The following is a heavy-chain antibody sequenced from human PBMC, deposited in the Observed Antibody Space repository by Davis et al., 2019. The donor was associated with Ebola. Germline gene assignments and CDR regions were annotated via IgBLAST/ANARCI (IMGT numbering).Heavy chain of an antibody. D-gene: IGHD2-2*02. CDR3: AKIGPRYCSSTSCYKGEYFQH. CDR1: GFTFSSYA. V-gene: IGHV3-23*01. J-gene: IGHJ1*01. CDR2: ISGSGGST. Sequence: GESLKISCAASGFTFSSYAMSWVRQAPGKGLEWVSAISGSGGSTYYADSVKGRFTISRDNSKNTLYLQMNSLRAEDTAVYYCAKIGPRYCSSTSCYKGEYFQHWGQGTLVTVSS.